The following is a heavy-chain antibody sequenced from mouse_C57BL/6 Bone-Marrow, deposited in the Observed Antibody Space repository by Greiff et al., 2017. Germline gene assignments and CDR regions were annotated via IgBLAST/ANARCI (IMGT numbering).Heavy chain of an antibody. CDR3: TPYYGSSSDWYFDV. J-gene: IGHJ1*03. CDR2: IDPENGDT. CDR1: GFNIKDDY. D-gene: IGHD1-1*01. Sequence: EVQLQESGAELVRPGASVKLSCTASGFNIKDDYMHWVKQRPEQGLEWIGWIDPENGDTEYASKFQGKATITADTSSNTAYLQLSSLTSEDTAVYYCTPYYGSSSDWYFDVWGTGTTVTVSS. V-gene: IGHV14-4*01.